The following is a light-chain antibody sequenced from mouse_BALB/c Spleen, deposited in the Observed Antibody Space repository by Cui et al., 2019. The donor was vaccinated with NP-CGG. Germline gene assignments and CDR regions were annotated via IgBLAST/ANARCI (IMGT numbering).Light chain of an antibody. J-gene: IGLJ1*01. CDR2: GTN. CDR3: ALWYSNHWV. V-gene: IGLV1*01. CDR1: TGAVTASNY. Sequence: QAIVTQDSALTTSPGETVTLTCRSSTGAVTASNYANWVQEKPDHLFTGLIGGTNNRAPGVPARFSGSLIGDKGALTITGAQTEDEAIYFCALWYSNHWVFGGGTKLTVL.